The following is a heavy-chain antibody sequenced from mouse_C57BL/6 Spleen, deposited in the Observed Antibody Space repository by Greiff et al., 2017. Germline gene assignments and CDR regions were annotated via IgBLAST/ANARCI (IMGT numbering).Heavy chain of an antibody. CDR1: GFNIKDDY. D-gene: IGHD2-4*01. CDR3: TKKYYDYPWFAY. Sequence: EVQLQQSGAELVRPGASVKLSCTASGFNIKDDYMHWVKQRPEQGLEWIGWIDPENGDTEYASKFQGKATITADTSSNPAYLQLSSLTSEDTAVYYCTKKYYDYPWFAYWGQGTLVTVSA. V-gene: IGHV14-4*01. J-gene: IGHJ3*01. CDR2: IDPENGDT.